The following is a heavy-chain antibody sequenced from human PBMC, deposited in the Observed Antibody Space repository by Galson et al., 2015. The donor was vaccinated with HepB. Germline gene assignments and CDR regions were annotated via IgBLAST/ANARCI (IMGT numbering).Heavy chain of an antibody. CDR3: ARQYYYGSGSYWCFDY. Sequence: SVKVSCKASGGTFSSYAISWVRQAPGQGLEWMGRIIPILGIANYAQKFQGRVTITADKSTSTAYMEVSSLKSEDTAVYYCARQYYYGSGSYWCFDYWGQGTLVTVSS. D-gene: IGHD3-10*01. CDR2: IIPILGIA. V-gene: IGHV1-69*04. J-gene: IGHJ4*01. CDR1: GGTFSSYA.